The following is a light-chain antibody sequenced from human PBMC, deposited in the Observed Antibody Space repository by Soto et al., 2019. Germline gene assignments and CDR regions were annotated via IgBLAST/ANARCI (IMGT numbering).Light chain of an antibody. CDR3: QQRSNWPPG. CDR2: DAS. J-gene: IGKJ4*01. CDR1: QSVSSY. V-gene: IGKV3-11*01. Sequence: EIVLTQSPATLSLSPGERATLSCRASQSVSSYLAWYQQKPGQAPRLLIYDASNRATGIPARFSGSGSGTDFTLTISSLEPEDVAVYYCQQRSNWPPGFGGGTKGEIK.